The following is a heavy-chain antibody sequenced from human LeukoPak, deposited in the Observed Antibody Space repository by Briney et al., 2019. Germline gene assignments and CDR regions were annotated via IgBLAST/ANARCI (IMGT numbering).Heavy chain of an antibody. CDR3: ARDFGEAEFDY. V-gene: IGHV4-61*02. Sequence: NPSQTLSLTCTVSGGSISSGSYYWSWIRQPAGKGLEWIGRIYTSGSTNYNPSLKSRVTISVDTSKNQFSLKLSSVTAADTAVYYCARDFGEAEFDYWGQGTLVTVSS. J-gene: IGHJ4*02. CDR1: GGSISSGSYY. D-gene: IGHD3-16*01. CDR2: IYTSGST.